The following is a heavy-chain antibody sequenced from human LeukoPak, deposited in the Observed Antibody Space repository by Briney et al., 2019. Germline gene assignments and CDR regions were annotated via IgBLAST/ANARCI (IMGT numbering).Heavy chain of an antibody. V-gene: IGHV1-18*01. CDR2: ISAYNGNT. D-gene: IGHD4-11*01. CDR1: GYTFTSYG. CDR3: AIYSNYWNYYYMDV. J-gene: IGHJ6*03. Sequence: ASVKVSCKASGYTFTSYGISWVRQAPGQGLEWMGWISAYNGNTNYAQKLQGRVTMTTDTSTSTAYMELRSLRSEDTAVYYCAIYSNYWNYYYMDVWGKGTTVTVSS.